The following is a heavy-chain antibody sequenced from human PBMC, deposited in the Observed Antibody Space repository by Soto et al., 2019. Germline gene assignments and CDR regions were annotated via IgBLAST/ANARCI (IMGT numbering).Heavy chain of an antibody. CDR1: GFTFSNAW. CDR2: IKSKTDGGTT. V-gene: IGHV3-15*07. Sequence: GGSLRLSCAASGFTFSNAWMNWVRQAPGKGLEWVGRIKSKTDGGTTDYAAPVKGRFTISRDDSKNTLYLQMNSLKTEDTAVYYWTTDKSGDYEMETFDIWGQGTMVTVSS. J-gene: IGHJ3*02. CDR3: TTDKSGDYEMETFDI. D-gene: IGHD4-17*01.